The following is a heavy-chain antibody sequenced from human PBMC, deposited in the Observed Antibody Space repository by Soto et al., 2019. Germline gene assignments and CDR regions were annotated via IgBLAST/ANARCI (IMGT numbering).Heavy chain of an antibody. CDR3: AHRVLRTVFGLVTTTAIYFDF. CDR1: GFSLTTSGVG. D-gene: IGHD3-3*01. V-gene: IGHV2-5*01. Sequence: QITLNESGPTQVKPRQTLKLTCTFSGFSLTTSGVGVGWIRQSPGKAPEWLALIYWYDDKRYSPSLKSRLTITKDTSKNQVVLTMADLDPADTATYYCAHRVLRTVFGLVTTTAIYFDFWGQGTPVAVSS. J-gene: IGHJ4*02. CDR2: IYWYDDK.